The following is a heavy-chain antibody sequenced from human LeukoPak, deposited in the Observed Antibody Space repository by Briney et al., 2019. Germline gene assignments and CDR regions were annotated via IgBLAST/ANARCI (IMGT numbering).Heavy chain of an antibody. J-gene: IGHJ5*02. D-gene: IGHD6-13*01. Sequence: SETPSLTCTVSGGSISSYYWSWIRQPAGRGLEWIGRIYTSGSTNYNHSLKSRVTMSVDTSKNQFSLKLSSVTAADTAVYYCARTHLDLIAAAGSIWFDPWGQGTLVTVSS. CDR3: ARTHLDLIAAAGSIWFDP. CDR1: GGSISSYY. V-gene: IGHV4-4*07. CDR2: IYTSGST.